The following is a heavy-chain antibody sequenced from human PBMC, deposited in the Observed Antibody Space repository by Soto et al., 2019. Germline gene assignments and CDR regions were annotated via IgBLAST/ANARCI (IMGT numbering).Heavy chain of an antibody. CDR3: ARGIQMAAYVSSEGVERNWFDP. Sequence: QVLLQESGPGLVKPSETLSLTCSVSGASVISGDFYWSWIRQPPGKGLEWIGYIHSRGSTNYNPSLDRRVSIALDTSKNQFSLTLTSVTAADTAVYYCARGIQMAAYVSSEGVERNWFDPWGQGTLVTVSS. V-gene: IGHV4-61*08. D-gene: IGHD3-16*01. J-gene: IGHJ5*02. CDR1: GASVISGDFY. CDR2: IHSRGST.